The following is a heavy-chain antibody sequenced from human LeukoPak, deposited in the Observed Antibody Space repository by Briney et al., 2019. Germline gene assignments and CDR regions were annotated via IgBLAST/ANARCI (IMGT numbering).Heavy chain of an antibody. V-gene: IGHV3-33*06. CDR2: IWYDGSDK. Sequence: GGSLRLSCAASGFISSDYGIHWVRQAPGKGLEWVALIWYDGSDKFYADSVKGRVTISRDNSKNTVDLQMTSLRAEDTAVYYCAKGYDFWSGWDVWGKGTTVTVSS. CDR1: GFISSDYG. J-gene: IGHJ6*04. D-gene: IGHD3-3*01. CDR3: AKGYDFWSGWDV.